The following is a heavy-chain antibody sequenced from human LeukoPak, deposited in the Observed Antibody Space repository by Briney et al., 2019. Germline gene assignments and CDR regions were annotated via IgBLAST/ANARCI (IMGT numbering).Heavy chain of an antibody. J-gene: IGHJ6*02. Sequence: GGSLRLSCAASGFTFSSYSMNWVRQAPGKGLEWVSSISSSSSYIYYADSVKGRFTISRDNAKNSLYLQMNSLRAEDTAVYYCARGVGWFGELLFDYYYYYGMDVWGQGTTVTVSS. V-gene: IGHV3-21*01. CDR2: ISSSSSYI. CDR3: ARGVGWFGELLFDYYYYYGMDV. CDR1: GFTFSSYS. D-gene: IGHD3-10*01.